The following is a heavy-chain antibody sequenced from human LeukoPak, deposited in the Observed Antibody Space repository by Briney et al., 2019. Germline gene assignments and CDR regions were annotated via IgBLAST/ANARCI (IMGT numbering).Heavy chain of an antibody. CDR1: GFTFSSNW. CDR3: AKERDGDYVRYTHY. V-gene: IGHV3-74*01. Sequence: GGSLRLSYAASGFTFSSNWRHWVPQAPGKGLVWVSRINSDGSSISYEDSVKGRFTISRDNAKNTLYLQMNSLRAEDTSIYYCAKERDGDYVRYTHYWGQGTLVTVSS. CDR2: INSDGSSI. D-gene: IGHD4-17*01. J-gene: IGHJ4*02.